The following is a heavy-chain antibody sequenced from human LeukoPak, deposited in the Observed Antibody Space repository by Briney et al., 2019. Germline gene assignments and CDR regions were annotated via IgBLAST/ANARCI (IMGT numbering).Heavy chain of an antibody. J-gene: IGHJ1*01. Sequence: SETLSLPHAVSGGSPSVYYWGGIPQPPGKGLEWIGEINHSGSTNYNPSLKSRVTISVDTSKNQFSLKLSSVTAADTAVYYCARGPPRIAGPCTVCWSLGGRGTLVTVSS. V-gene: IGHV4-34*01. D-gene: IGHD6-13*01. CDR1: GGSPSVYY. CDR2: INHSGST. CDR3: ARGPPRIAGPCTVCWSL.